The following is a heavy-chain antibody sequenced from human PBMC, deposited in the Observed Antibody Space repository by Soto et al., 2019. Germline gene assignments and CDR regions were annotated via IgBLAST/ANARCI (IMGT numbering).Heavy chain of an antibody. CDR2: IGTAGDT. D-gene: IGHD3-10*01. V-gene: IGHV3-13*01. Sequence: EVQLVESGGGLVQPGGSPRLSCAASGFTFSSYDMHWVRQATGKGLEWVSAIGTAGDTYYPGSVKGRFTISRENAKNSLYLQMNSLRAGDTAVYYCARSGKYGSGKSDYYYMDVWGKGTTVTVSS. CDR3: ARSGKYGSGKSDYYYMDV. CDR1: GFTFSSYD. J-gene: IGHJ6*03.